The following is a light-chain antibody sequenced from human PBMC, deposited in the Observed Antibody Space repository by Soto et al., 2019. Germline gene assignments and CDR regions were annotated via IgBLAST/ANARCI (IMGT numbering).Light chain of an antibody. CDR1: QRISYC. Sequence: DIQMTQSPSTLSASVGDRVTITCRASQRISYCLAWYQQKPGEAPKLLIYDASSLESGVPSRFSGSGYGTEFTLTISSLQPDDFATYYCQQYDSFRLTFGGGTQVEIK. V-gene: IGKV1-5*01. J-gene: IGKJ4*01. CDR3: QQYDSFRLT. CDR2: DAS.